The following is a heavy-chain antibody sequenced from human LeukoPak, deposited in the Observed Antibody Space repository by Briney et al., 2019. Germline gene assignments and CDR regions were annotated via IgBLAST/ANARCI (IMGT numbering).Heavy chain of an antibody. CDR3: ARDDARDGNGIDI. Sequence: GGSLRLSCAASGFTFRSYSMAWVRLAPGKGLEWVAVIWSDGSNKYYADSVKGRFTISRDNFKNTLYLQMNGLGAEDTAVYYCARDDARDGNGIDIWGQGTMVTVSS. D-gene: IGHD2-8*01. V-gene: IGHV3-33*08. CDR2: IWSDGSNK. J-gene: IGHJ3*02. CDR1: GFTFRSYS.